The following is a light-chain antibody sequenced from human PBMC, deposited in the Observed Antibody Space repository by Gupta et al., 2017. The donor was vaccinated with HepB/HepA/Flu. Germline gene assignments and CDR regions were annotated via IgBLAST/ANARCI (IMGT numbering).Light chain of an antibody. Sequence: EIVLTQSPGTLSLSPGERATLSCRASESVTSSYLAWYQQKPGQAPRLPIYCASSRATGIPDRFSGSGSGTDFTLTISRLEPEDFAVYYCQQYGSSPLTFGQGTKVEIK. CDR2: CAS. J-gene: IGKJ1*01. CDR1: ESVTSSY. CDR3: QQYGSSPLT. V-gene: IGKV3-20*01.